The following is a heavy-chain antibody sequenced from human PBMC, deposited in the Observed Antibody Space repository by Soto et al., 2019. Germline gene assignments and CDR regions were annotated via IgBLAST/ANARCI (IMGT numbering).Heavy chain of an antibody. Sequence: PGESLKISCQGSGYSFTSYWISWVRQMPGKGLEWMGRIDPSDSYTNYSPSFQGHVTISADKSISTAYLQWSSLKASDTAMYYCATLGCSSTSCSNWGQGTLVTVSS. CDR1: GYSFTSYW. V-gene: IGHV5-10-1*01. CDR2: IDPSDSYT. D-gene: IGHD2-2*01. J-gene: IGHJ4*02. CDR3: ATLGCSSTSCSN.